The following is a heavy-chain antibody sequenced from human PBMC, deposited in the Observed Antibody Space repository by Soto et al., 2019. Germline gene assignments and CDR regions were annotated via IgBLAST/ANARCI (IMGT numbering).Heavy chain of an antibody. J-gene: IGHJ4*02. Sequence: ASVKVSCKTSGYTFIGYFLYWVRQAPGQGLEWMGWINPNTGATNYAQNFQGWVTMTRDTSVSTAYMELSRLRSDDTAVYYCARGNDYDNIWGSYRFDYWGQGTLVTVSS. CDR1: GYTFIGYF. CDR2: INPNTGAT. D-gene: IGHD3-16*02. V-gene: IGHV1-2*04. CDR3: ARGNDYDNIWGSYRFDY.